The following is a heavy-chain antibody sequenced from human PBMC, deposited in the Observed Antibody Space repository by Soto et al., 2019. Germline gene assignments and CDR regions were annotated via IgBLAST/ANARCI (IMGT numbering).Heavy chain of an antibody. D-gene: IGHD3-22*01. J-gene: IGHJ5*02. CDR2: IYFTGST. CDR1: GGSLNSHY. Sequence: QVQLQESGPGLVKPSETLSLTCTVSGGSLNSHYWNWIRQPPGKGLEWIGFIYFTGSTHYNPSLGSRDTMSLDTSTNQVSLNLISVSAANAAGYYCGSFPVIPDRDSSAICDRWGQGNLVTVS. CDR3: GSFPVIPDRDSSAICDR. V-gene: IGHV4-59*08.